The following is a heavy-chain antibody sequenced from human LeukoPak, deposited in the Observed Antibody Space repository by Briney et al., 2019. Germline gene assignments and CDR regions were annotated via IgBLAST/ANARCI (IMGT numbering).Heavy chain of an antibody. D-gene: IGHD4-23*01. CDR1: GGTFSSYA. J-gene: IGHJ4*02. Sequence: ASVTVSCKASGGTFSSYAISWVRQAPGQGLEWMGGIIPIFGTANCAQKFQGRVTITAVESMSTVYMELSSLRSEDTAVYYCARGWLAETTVVTPYNYWGQGTLVTVSS. CDR3: ARGWLAETTVVTPYNY. V-gene: IGHV1-69*01. CDR2: IIPIFGTA.